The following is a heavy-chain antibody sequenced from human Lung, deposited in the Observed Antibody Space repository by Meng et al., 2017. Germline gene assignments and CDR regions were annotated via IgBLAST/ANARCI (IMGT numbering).Heavy chain of an antibody. CDR3: ARGRHCSSTTCYLSDS. J-gene: IGHJ4*02. CDR1: GYSFTNYG. D-gene: IGHD2-2*01. Sequence: QVHLVQSGPEVRKPGASVKVFCHASGYSFTNYGINWVRQAPGKGLEWMGWISTYNSNRNYAQSLQGRVTMTTDTSTTTAYMELRSLTFDDTAVYYCARGRHCSSTTCYLSDSWGQGTLVTVSS. CDR2: ISTYNSNR. V-gene: IGHV1-18*01.